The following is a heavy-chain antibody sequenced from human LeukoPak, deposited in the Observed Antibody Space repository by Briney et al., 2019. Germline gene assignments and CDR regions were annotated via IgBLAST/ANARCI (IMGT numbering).Heavy chain of an antibody. V-gene: IGHV3-23*01. D-gene: IGHD5-12*01. Sequence: GGSLRLSCAASGFTFSNYGMNWVRQAPGRGLEWVSGISGSGGRTFYTDSVKGRFTISRDNSKITLYLQMNSLRAEDTAVYYCAKSYNGYESKPDYWGQGTLVAVSS. CDR2: ISGSGGRT. J-gene: IGHJ4*02. CDR1: GFTFSNYG. CDR3: AKSYNGYESKPDY.